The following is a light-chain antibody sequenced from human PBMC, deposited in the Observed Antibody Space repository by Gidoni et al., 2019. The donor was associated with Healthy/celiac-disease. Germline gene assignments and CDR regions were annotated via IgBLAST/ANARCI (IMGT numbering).Light chain of an antibody. CDR1: ESVSSY. V-gene: IGKV3-11*01. CDR2: DAS. CDR3: QRRSNWPPTWT. Sequence: EIVLTQSPAPLSLSPGERATLTCRASESVSSYLAWYQQKPGQAPRLLIYDASNCATGIPARFSGSGSGTDFALTITSLRPEDYAVYYCQRRSNWPPTWTFGQGTKVEIK. J-gene: IGKJ1*01.